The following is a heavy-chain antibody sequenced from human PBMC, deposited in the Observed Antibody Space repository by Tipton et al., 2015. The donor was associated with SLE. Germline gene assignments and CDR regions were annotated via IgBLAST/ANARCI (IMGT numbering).Heavy chain of an antibody. V-gene: IGHV4-34*01. CDR3: ARRVDRAVVGSWNFAF. Sequence: TLSLTCAVYGGSFSGYYWNWIRQPPGKGLEWIGEINHSGSTNYNPSLKSRVPISVDTSKNQFSLKLSSVTAADTAVYYCARRVDRAVVGSWNFAFWGRGTLVTVSS. CDR1: GGSFSGYY. D-gene: IGHD5-18*01. J-gene: IGHJ2*01. CDR2: INHSGST.